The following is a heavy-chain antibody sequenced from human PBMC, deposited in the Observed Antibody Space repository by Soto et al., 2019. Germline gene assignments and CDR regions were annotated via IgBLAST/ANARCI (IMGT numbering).Heavy chain of an antibody. CDR3: AKSQGYSSSWYSDYYYGMDV. V-gene: IGHV3-30*18. CDR1: GFTFSSYG. CDR2: ISYDGSNK. J-gene: IGHJ6*02. D-gene: IGHD6-13*01. Sequence: QVQLVESGGGVVQPGRSLRLSCAASGFTFSSYGMHWVRQAPGKGLEWVAVISYDGSNKYYADSVKGRFTISRDNSKNTLYLQMNSLRAEDTAVYYCAKSQGYSSSWYSDYYYGMDVWGQGTTVTVSS.